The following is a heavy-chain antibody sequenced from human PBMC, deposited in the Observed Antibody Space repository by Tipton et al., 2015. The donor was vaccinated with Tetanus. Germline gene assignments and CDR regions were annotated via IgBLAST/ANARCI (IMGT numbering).Heavy chain of an antibody. V-gene: IGHV3-23*01. CDR3: AKSLYGGLDY. CDR1: GFTFSTYA. CDR2: ISGNGGST. J-gene: IGHJ4*02. Sequence: SLRLSCAASGFTFSTYAMSWVRQAPGKGLEWVSGISGNGGSTFYAGSVKGRFTISRDNSRNTLYLQMNSLRAEDTALYYCAKSLYGGLDYWGQGTLVTVSS. D-gene: IGHD2-8*01.